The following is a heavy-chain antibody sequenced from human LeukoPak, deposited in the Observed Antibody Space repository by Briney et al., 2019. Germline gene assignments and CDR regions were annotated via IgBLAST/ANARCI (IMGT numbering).Heavy chain of an antibody. CDR1: GYTFTSYG. D-gene: IGHD2-21*02. J-gene: IGHJ6*02. CDR2: ISAYNGNT. CDR3: ATQVTAYYYYGMGV. Sequence: ASVKVSCKASGYTFTSYGISWVRQAPGQGLEWMGWISAYNGNTNYAQKLQGRVTMTTDTSTSTACMELRSLRSDDTAVYYCATQVTAYYYYGMGVWGQGTTVTVSS. V-gene: IGHV1-18*01.